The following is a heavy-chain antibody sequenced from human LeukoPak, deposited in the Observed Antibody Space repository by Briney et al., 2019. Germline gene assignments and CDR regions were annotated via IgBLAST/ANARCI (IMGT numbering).Heavy chain of an antibody. D-gene: IGHD3-22*01. Sequence: PGGSLRLSCATSGFTFSSYAMHWVRQAPGKGLEWVAVISYDGSNKYYADSVKGRFTISRDNSKNTLYLQMNSLRAEDTAVYYCAKVRIVVVIFPFDYWGQGTLLTVSS. J-gene: IGHJ4*02. V-gene: IGHV3-30*04. CDR2: ISYDGSNK. CDR1: GFTFSSYA. CDR3: AKVRIVVVIFPFDY.